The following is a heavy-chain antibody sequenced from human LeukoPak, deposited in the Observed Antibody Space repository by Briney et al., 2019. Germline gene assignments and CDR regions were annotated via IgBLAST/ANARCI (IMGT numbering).Heavy chain of an antibody. CDR1: GYSFTSYW. D-gene: IGHD3-3*01. Sequence: GESLKISCKGSGYSFTSYWIGWVRQMPGKGLDWMGIIYPGDSDTRYSPSFQGQVTISADKSISTAYLQWSSLKASDTAMYYCARRFYDFWSGEGWFDPWGQGTLVTVSS. J-gene: IGHJ5*02. CDR3: ARRFYDFWSGEGWFDP. CDR2: IYPGDSDT. V-gene: IGHV5-51*01.